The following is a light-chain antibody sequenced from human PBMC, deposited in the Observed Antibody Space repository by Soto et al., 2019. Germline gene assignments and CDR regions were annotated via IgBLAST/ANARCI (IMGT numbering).Light chain of an antibody. CDR3: AAWDDSLSGGV. Sequence: QSVLTQPPSASGTPGQRVTISCSGGSSNIGTNHVDWYQHLPGTAPKLLIYRHTLRPSAVPDRFSASKSGTSASLAISGLRSDDEADYYCAAWDDSLSGGVFGGGTKLTVL. CDR1: SSNIGTNH. CDR2: RHT. V-gene: IGLV1-47*01. J-gene: IGLJ3*02.